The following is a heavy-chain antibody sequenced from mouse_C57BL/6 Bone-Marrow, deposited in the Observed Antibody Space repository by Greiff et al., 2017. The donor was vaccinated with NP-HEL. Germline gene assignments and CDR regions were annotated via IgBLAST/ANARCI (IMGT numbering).Heavy chain of an antibody. Sequence: EVKVEESGGGLVKPGGSLKLSCAASGFTFSSYAMSWVRQTPEKRLEWVATISDGGSYTYYPDSVKGRFTISRDNAKNNLYLQMSHLKSEDTAMYYCARGPPYYYGSSSAWFAYWGQGTLVTVSA. CDR1: GFTFSSYA. J-gene: IGHJ3*01. CDR2: ISDGGSYT. D-gene: IGHD1-1*01. CDR3: ARGPPYYYGSSSAWFAY. V-gene: IGHV5-4*03.